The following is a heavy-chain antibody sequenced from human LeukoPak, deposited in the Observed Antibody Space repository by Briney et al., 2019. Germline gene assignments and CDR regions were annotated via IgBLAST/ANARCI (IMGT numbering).Heavy chain of an antibody. CDR1: GFTFRTYW. CDR3: ARLIGDRTIYDY. D-gene: IGHD6-6*01. V-gene: IGHV3-7*01. CDR2: INQGGSET. J-gene: IGHJ4*02. Sequence: GGSLRLSCAASGFTFRTYWMSCVRQAPGKGLEWVASINQGGSETYYVESVKGRFTISRDNAMNSFFLQMNSLRAEDTAVYYCARLIGDRTIYDYWGQGTLVTVSS.